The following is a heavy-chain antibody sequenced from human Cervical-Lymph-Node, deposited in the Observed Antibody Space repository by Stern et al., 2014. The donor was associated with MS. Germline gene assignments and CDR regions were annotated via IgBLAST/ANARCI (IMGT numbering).Heavy chain of an antibody. V-gene: IGHV3-49*03. Sequence: EVQLVESGGGLVQPGRSLRLSCSASGFIFGNFAMSWFRQGPGKGLEWVGLIRSKAYGGTTEYAASVEGRFTISRDDSKTIAYLQMNSLQIEDTAVYYCTKSYYDFYYGMDVWGQGTTVTVSS. CDR2: IRSKAYGGTT. J-gene: IGHJ6*02. CDR1: GFIFGNFA. D-gene: IGHD3-3*01. CDR3: TKSYYDFYYGMDV.